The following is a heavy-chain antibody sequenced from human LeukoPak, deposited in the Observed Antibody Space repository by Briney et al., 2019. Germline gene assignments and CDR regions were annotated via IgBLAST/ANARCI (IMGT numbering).Heavy chain of an antibody. D-gene: IGHD3-16*02. J-gene: IGHJ6*02. V-gene: IGHV2-70*11. CDR3: AQIEVNRHYGMDV. CDR2: IDWDDDK. Sequence: SGPALVKPTQTLTLTCTFSGFSLSTSGMCVSWIRQPPGKALEWLARIDWDDDKYYSTSLKTRLTISKDTSKNQVVLTMTNMGPVDTATYYCAQIEVNRHYGMDVWGQGTTVTVSS. CDR1: GFSLSTSGMC.